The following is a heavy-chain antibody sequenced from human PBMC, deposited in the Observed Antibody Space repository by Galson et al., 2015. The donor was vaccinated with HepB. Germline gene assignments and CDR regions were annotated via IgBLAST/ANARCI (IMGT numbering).Heavy chain of an antibody. CDR2: INWSGAFV. J-gene: IGHJ4*02. CDR1: GFSFEDSA. Sequence: SLRLSCAVSGFSFEDSAMHWIRKPPGRGLDWVAGINWSGAFVGYSDSVKGRFTISRDNAKNSLFLHMKNLRRDDTAFYFCVIGRYDAWTSAPECWGQGALVTVSS. D-gene: IGHD3-3*01. CDR3: VIGRYDAWTSAPEC. V-gene: IGHV3-9*01.